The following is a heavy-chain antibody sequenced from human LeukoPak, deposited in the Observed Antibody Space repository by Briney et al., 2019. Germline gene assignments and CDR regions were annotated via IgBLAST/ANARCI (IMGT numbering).Heavy chain of an antibody. CDR2: TRYDGSRK. D-gene: IGHD6-13*01. V-gene: IGHV3-30*02. Sequence: GGSLRLSCAASGFIFSSYGMHWVRQAPDKGLEWVAFTRYDGSRKYYADSVKGRLTISRDNSKNTLYLQMNSLRAEDTAVYYCARESGTDAFDIWGQGTMVTVSS. CDR1: GFIFSSYG. J-gene: IGHJ3*02. CDR3: ARESGTDAFDI.